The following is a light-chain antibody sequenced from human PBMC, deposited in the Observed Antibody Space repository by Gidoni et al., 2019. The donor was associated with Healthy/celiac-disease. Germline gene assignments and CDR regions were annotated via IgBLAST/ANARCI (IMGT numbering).Light chain of an antibody. V-gene: IGKV3-11*01. CDR2: DAS. CDR3: QQRSNWPLT. CDR1: QSVSSC. Sequence: ESVLTQSPATLSLSPGERATLSCRASQSVSSCLAWYQQKPGQAPRLLIYDASNRATGIPARFRGSGSGTDFTLTISSLEPEDFAVYYCQQRSNWPLTFGGGTKVEIK. J-gene: IGKJ4*01.